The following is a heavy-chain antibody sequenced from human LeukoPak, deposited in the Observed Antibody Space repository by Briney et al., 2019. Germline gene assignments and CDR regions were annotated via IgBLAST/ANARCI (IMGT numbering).Heavy chain of an antibody. J-gene: IGHJ5*02. V-gene: IGHV3-23*01. CDR3: AKARGTWLQFTP. CDR1: GFTFSNSA. Sequence: GWSLRLACAASGFTFSNSAMSWVRPAPGRGLEWVSTISDSGGNTYYADSVRGRFIISSDNSKNTLFLQLNSLRVEDTAVYYCAKARGTWLQFTPWGQGTLVTVSS. D-gene: IGHD5-24*01. CDR2: ISDSGGNT.